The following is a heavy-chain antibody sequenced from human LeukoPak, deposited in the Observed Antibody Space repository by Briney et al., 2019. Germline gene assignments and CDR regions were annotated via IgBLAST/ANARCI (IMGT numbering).Heavy chain of an antibody. D-gene: IGHD2-2*01. Sequence: PSETLSLTCAVYGGSFSGYYWSWIRQPPGKGLEWIGEINHSGSTNYNPSLKSRVTISVDTSKNQFSLKLSSVTAADTAVYYCVRAWPAGSTSCIPPWGQGTLVPVSS. CDR2: INHSGST. V-gene: IGHV4-34*01. CDR1: GGSFSGYY. J-gene: IGHJ5*02. CDR3: VRAWPAGSTSCIPP.